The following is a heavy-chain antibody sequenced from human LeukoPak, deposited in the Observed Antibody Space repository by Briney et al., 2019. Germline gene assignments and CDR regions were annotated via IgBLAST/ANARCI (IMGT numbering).Heavy chain of an antibody. CDR1: GFTFSSYA. CDR3: AKGRAIFGEADYYYMDV. Sequence: PGGSLRLSCAASGFTFSSYAMNWVRQAPGKGLEWVSAISGSGGSTYYADSVKGRFTISRDNSKNTLYLQMNSLRAEDTAVYYCAKGRAIFGEADYYYMDVWGKGTTVTVSS. V-gene: IGHV3-23*01. D-gene: IGHD3-3*01. J-gene: IGHJ6*03. CDR2: ISGSGGST.